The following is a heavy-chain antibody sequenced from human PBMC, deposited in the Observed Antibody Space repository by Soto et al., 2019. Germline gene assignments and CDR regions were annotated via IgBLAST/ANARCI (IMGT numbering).Heavy chain of an antibody. D-gene: IGHD3-9*01. CDR2: ISPGDSDT. CDR1: GYTFSSYR. CDR3: ARHATYYDILSGYYLDY. V-gene: IGHV5-51*01. J-gene: IGHJ4*01. Sequence: GESLKISCKGSGYTFSSYRIGWVRQVPGKGLEWMGIISPGDSDTKYSQSFQGQATISADKSISTAYLQWNSLKASDTAMYYCARHATYYDILSGYYLDYWGHGNLVAV.